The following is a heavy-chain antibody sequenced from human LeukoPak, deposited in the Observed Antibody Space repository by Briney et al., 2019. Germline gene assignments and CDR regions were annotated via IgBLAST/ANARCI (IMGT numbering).Heavy chain of an antibody. J-gene: IGHJ6*03. Sequence: SETLSLTCAVYGGSFSGYYWSWIRQPPGKGLEWIGEINHSGSTNYNPSLKSRVTISVDTSKNQFSLKLSSVTAADTAVYYCARGLRYSYGNYYYHYYMDVWGKGTTVTVSS. V-gene: IGHV4-34*01. CDR2: INHSGST. D-gene: IGHD5-18*01. CDR3: ARGLRYSYGNYYYHYYMDV. CDR1: GGSFSGYY.